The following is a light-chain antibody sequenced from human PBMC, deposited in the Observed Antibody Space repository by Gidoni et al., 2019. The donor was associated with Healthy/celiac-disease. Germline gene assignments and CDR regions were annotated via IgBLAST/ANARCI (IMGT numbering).Light chain of an antibody. CDR1: QGISSY. V-gene: IGKV1-9*01. CDR2: AAS. Sequence: DIQLTQSPSFLSASVGDRVTITCRASQGISSYLAWYQPKPGKATKLLIYAASTLQSGVPSRFSGSGSGTEFTLTISSLQPEDFATYYCQQLNSYPPFTFGPGTKVDIK. CDR3: QQLNSYPPFT. J-gene: IGKJ3*01.